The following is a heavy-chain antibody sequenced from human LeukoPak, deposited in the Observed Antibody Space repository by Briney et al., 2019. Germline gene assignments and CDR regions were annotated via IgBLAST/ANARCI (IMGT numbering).Heavy chain of an antibody. CDR2: ISSSSSYI. CDR3: ARDRHRMVAVAGTPLGY. J-gene: IGHJ4*02. CDR1: GFTFSSYS. V-gene: IGHV3-21*04. Sequence: GGSLRLSCAASGFTFSSYSMNWVRQAPGKGLEWVSSISSSSSYIYYADSVKGRFTISRDNAKNSLYLQMNSLRAEDTAVYYCARDRHRMVAVAGTPLGYWGQGTLVTVSS. D-gene: IGHD6-19*01.